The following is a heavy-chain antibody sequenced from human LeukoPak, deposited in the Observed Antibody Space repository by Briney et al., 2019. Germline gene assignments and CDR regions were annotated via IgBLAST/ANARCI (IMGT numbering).Heavy chain of an antibody. CDR3: AREETTSCFDY. Sequence: VSGPTLVNPPQTLTLTRSFSGFSLSTSAMRVSWIRQPPGKALEWLARINWDGEKFYTTSLKTRLTVSKDTSKNQVVLTMTNMDPVDTATYYCAREETTSCFDYWGQGILVTVSS. D-gene: IGHD2-2*01. J-gene: IGHJ4*02. CDR1: GFSLSTSAMR. V-gene: IGHV2-70*04. CDR2: INWDGEK.